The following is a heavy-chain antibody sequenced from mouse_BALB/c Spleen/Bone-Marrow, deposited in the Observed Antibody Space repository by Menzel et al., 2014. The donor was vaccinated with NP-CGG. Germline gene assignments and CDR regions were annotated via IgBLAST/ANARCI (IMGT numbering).Heavy chain of an antibody. CDR2: IRNKAYGYTT. J-gene: IGHJ4*01. CDR1: GFTFTDYY. V-gene: IGHV7-3*02. CDR3: ARFPMDY. Sequence: EVQLVESGGGLVQPGGSLRLSCTTSGFTFTDYYMSWVRQPPGKALGWLAFIRNKAYGYTTAYSASVRGRFTISRDNSQSILYLQMNTLRAEDSATYYCARFPMDYWGQGTSVTVSS.